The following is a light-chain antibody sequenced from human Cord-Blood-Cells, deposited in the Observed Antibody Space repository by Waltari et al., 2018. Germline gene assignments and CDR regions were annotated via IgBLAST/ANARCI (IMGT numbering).Light chain of an antibody. J-gene: IGLJ2*01. CDR1: SSDVGGYTY. V-gene: IGLV2-14*01. CDR2: DVS. CDR3: SSYTSSSTVV. Sequence: QSALTHPPSVSGSPGQSITIPCTGTSSDVGGYTYVPWYQQHPGKAPKLMIYDVSNRPSGVSNRFSGSKSGNTASLTISGLQAEDEADYYCSSYTSSSTVVFGGGTKLTVL.